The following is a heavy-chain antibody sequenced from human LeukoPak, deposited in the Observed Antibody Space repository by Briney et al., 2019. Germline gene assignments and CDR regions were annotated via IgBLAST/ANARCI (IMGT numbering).Heavy chain of an antibody. D-gene: IGHD2-15*01. CDR3: ARGIVVAPMWDYFDY. Sequence: GGSLRLSCVASGLSVSNNYMSWVRQAPGKGPEWVSVMYSGGSTFYDDSVKSRFGFSRDNSKHTLYLQMDSLRAEDTAVYYCARGIVVAPMWDYFDYWGQGTHATVPS. J-gene: IGHJ4*02. V-gene: IGHV3-53*01. CDR1: GLSVSNNY. CDR2: MYSGGST.